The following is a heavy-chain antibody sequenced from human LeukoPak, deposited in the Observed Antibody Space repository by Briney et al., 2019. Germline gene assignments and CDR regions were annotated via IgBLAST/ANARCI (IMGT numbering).Heavy chain of an antibody. CDR1: GGSISSYY. Sequence: SETLSLACTVSGGSISSYYWSWIRQPPGKGLEWIGYIYYSGSTNYNPSLKSRVTISVDTSKNQFSLKLSSVTAADTAVYYCARDSSSSDGAFDIWGQGTMVTVSS. D-gene: IGHD3-22*01. J-gene: IGHJ3*02. CDR2: IYYSGST. V-gene: IGHV4-59*01. CDR3: ARDSSSSDGAFDI.